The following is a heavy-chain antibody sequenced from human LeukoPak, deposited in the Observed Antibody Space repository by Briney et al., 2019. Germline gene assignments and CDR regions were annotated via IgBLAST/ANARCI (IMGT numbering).Heavy chain of an antibody. Sequence: SVKVSCKASGGTFSSYAISWVRQAPGQGLEWMGGIIPIFGTANYAQKFQGRVTITTDESTSTAYMELSSLRSEDTAVYDCASGGTLSGYLDYWGQGTLVTVSS. CDR2: IIPIFGTA. D-gene: IGHD3-3*01. CDR3: ASGGTLSGYLDY. J-gene: IGHJ4*02. CDR1: GGTFSSYA. V-gene: IGHV1-69*05.